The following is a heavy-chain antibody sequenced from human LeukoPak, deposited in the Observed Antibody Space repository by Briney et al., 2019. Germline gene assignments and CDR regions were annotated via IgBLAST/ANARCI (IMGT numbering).Heavy chain of an antibody. CDR1: GGSISSSNW. J-gene: IGHJ2*01. V-gene: IGHV4-4*02. Sequence: PSETLSLTCAVSGGSISSSNWWSWVRQPPGKGLEWIGEIYHSGSTNYNPSLKSRVTISVDTSKNQVSLKLRSVTAADTAVYYCARTRPFGWYFDPWGRGTLVTVSS. CDR3: ARTRPFGWYFDP. D-gene: IGHD3-3*01. CDR2: IYHSGST.